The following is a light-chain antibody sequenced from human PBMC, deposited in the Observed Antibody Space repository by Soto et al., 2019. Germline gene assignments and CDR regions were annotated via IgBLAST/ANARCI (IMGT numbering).Light chain of an antibody. Sequence: EIVLTQSPGTLSLSPGERATLSCRASQSVRSNYLGWYQQKPGQAPRLLIYEASNMATGIPDRFTGRCSGTDFTLTISRLEPADFAVYYCQQYGTSPQLTFGGGTRVEI. CDR1: QSVRSNY. V-gene: IGKV3-20*01. CDR3: QQYGTSPQLT. CDR2: EAS. J-gene: IGKJ4*01.